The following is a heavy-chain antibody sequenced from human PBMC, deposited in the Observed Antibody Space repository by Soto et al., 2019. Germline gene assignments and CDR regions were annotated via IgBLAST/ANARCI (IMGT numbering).Heavy chain of an antibody. CDR2: VRGDGGST. CDR1: GLIFSDYA. J-gene: IGHJ4*02. Sequence: GGSLRLSCAASGLIFSDYAMTWVRQAPGKGLEWVSSVRGDGGSTYCADSVKGRFTISRDNSMNTLFLHMDSLRAEDTAIYHCAKGGYTSPFDYWGLGTLVTVSS. CDR3: AKGGYTSPFDY. V-gene: IGHV3-23*01. D-gene: IGHD5-12*01.